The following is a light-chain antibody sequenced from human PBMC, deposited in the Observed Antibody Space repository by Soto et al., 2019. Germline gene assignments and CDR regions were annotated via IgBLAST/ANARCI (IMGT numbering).Light chain of an antibody. Sequence: EIVMTQSPATLSVSPGERATLSCRASQSVSSNLAWYQQKPGQAPRLLIYGASTRATGIPARFSGSGSGTEFTLTISSLQSEDFAVYYCQQYNNWPPPYTFGQGT. J-gene: IGKJ2*01. CDR1: QSVSSN. CDR3: QQYNNWPPPYT. CDR2: GAS. V-gene: IGKV3-15*01.